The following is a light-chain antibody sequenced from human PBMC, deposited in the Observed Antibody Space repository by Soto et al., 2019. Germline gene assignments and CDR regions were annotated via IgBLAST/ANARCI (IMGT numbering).Light chain of an antibody. V-gene: IGKV3-20*01. CDR2: GAS. J-gene: IGKJ1*01. Sequence: ERVMTQSPVTLSVSPGESVTLSCRASQTVGTNLAWYQLKPGQAPRLLIFGASTRASGVPDRFSASGSGTDFTLTISRLEPEDFAVYFCQQYGTSPPWTFGQGTKVDNK. CDR3: QQYGTSPPWT. CDR1: QTVGTN.